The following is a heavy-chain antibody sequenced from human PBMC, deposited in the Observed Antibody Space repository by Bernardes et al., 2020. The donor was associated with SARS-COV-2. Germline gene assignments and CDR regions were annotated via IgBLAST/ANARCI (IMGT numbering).Heavy chain of an antibody. Sequence: SETLSLTCTVSGGSISSGGYYWSWIRQHPGKGLEWIGYIYYSGSTYYNPSLKSRVTISVDTSKNQFSLKLSSVTAADTAVYYCAREFLAVVVPAAIPSYGMDVWGQGTTVTVSS. CDR1: GGSISSGGYY. CDR2: IYYSGST. V-gene: IGHV4-31*03. CDR3: AREFLAVVVPAAIPSYGMDV. J-gene: IGHJ6*02. D-gene: IGHD2-2*02.